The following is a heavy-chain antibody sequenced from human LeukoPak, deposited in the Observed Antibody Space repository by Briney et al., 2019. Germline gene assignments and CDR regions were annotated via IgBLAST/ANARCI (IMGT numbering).Heavy chain of an antibody. CDR3: ARATRYSYPRVDY. V-gene: IGHV3-74*01. Sequence: QPGGSLRLSCAASGFTFSSYWMHWLRQAPGKGLVWVSRINSDGSSTSYADSVKGRFTISRDNAKNTLYLQMNSLRAEDTAVYYCARATRYSYPRVDYWGQGTLVTVSS. CDR2: INSDGSST. J-gene: IGHJ4*02. CDR1: GFTFSSYW. D-gene: IGHD5-18*01.